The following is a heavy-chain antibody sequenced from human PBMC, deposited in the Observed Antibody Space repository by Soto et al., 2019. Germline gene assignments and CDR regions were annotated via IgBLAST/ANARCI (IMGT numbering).Heavy chain of an antibody. CDR2: ISAAGDP. CDR1: GFTFRNYD. Sequence: EVQLVESGGGLVQPGGSLRLSCEASGFTFRNYDMHWVRQGTGKGLEWVSGISAAGDPDYADSVEGRFTISREHAQNSSSLQTSSLRVGDTAVNYCTRADRDFYGLDVWGQGTTVSVSS. CDR3: TRADRDFYGLDV. J-gene: IGHJ6*02. V-gene: IGHV3-13*05.